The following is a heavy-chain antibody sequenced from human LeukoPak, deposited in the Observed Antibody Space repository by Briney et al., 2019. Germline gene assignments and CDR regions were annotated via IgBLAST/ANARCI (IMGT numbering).Heavy chain of an antibody. CDR2: IIPIFGTA. V-gene: IGHV1-69*13. CDR1: GGTFSSYA. J-gene: IGHJ5*02. D-gene: IGHD3-3*01. Sequence: ASVKVSCKASGGTFSSYAISWVRQAPGQGLEWMGGIIPIFGTANYAQKFQGRVTITADESTSTAYMELSSLRSEDTAVYYCARGRVYYDFWSGYSTNYWFDPWGQGTLVTVSS. CDR3: ARGRVYYDFWSGYSTNYWFDP.